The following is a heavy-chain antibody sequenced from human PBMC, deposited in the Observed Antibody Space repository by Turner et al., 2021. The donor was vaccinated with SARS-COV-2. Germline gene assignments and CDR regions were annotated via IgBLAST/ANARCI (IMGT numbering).Heavy chain of an antibody. V-gene: IGHV3-30*18. CDR1: GFTFSSYG. J-gene: IGHJ4*02. CDR3: AKVIGEYYYGSGYDY. CDR2: ISYDGSNK. Sequence: QVQLVESGGGVVQPGRPLRLSCAASGFTFSSYGMHWVRQAPGKGLEWVAIISYDGSNKYYADSVKGRFTISRDNSKNTLYLQMNSLRAEDTAVYYCAKVIGEYYYGSGYDYWGQGTLVTVSS. D-gene: IGHD3-10*01.